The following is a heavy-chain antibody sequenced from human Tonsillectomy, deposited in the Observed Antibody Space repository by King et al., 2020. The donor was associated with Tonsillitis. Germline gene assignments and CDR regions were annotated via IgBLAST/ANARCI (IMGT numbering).Heavy chain of an antibody. Sequence: VQLVESGGGLVQPGGSLRLSGAAAGFTFSSYVMSGVRQGPGKGREWVSTIRDGDGSTDYADSLKGRFTISRDNSKNTLYLQMNSLRVEDTAVYYCAKGYDFWSGYYAFGIWGQGTMVTVSS. J-gene: IGHJ3*02. D-gene: IGHD3-3*01. V-gene: IGHV3-23*04. CDR3: AKGYDFWSGYYAFGI. CDR2: IRDGDGST. CDR1: GFTFSSYV.